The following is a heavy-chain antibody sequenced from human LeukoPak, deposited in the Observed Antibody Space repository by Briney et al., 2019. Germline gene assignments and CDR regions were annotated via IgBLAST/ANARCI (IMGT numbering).Heavy chain of an antibody. V-gene: IGHV1-46*01. CDR1: GYTFTSYN. CDR2: INPSGGSA. D-gene: IGHD6-13*01. J-gene: IGHJ6*02. Sequence: GASVKVSCKASGYTFTSYNMHWVRQAPGQGLEWMGIINPSGGSASYAQKFQGRVTMTRDTSTSTVYMELSSLRSEDTAVYYCARDWQASSIAAGGYYYYGMDVWGQGTTVTVSS. CDR3: ARDWQASSIAAGGYYYYGMDV.